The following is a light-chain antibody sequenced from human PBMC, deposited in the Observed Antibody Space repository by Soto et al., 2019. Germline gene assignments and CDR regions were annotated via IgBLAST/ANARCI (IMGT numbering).Light chain of an antibody. CDR3: QQYRNWPLT. CDR1: QSVGNN. CDR2: GAS. J-gene: IGKJ3*01. V-gene: IGKV3-15*01. Sequence: EIVMTQSPATRSVSAMEIATLSFMASQSVGNNLAWYRQRSGQAPRLLIYGASTRATGIPARFSGSGSGTEFTLTIDSLQSDDFAVYLCQQYRNWPLTFGRGTKVDIK.